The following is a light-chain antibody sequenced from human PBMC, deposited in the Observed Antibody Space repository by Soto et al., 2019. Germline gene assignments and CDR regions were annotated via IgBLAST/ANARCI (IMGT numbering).Light chain of an antibody. CDR2: AAS. CDR3: QQYHSSST. Sequence: DIQMTQSPSTLSASVGDRVTITCRASQSISSWLAWYQQQPGKGPKLLIYAASTLESGVPSRFSGSGSGTDFTLTISSLQPDDFASYYCQQYHSSSTFGQGTKLEI. CDR1: QSISSW. V-gene: IGKV1-5*01. J-gene: IGKJ2*01.